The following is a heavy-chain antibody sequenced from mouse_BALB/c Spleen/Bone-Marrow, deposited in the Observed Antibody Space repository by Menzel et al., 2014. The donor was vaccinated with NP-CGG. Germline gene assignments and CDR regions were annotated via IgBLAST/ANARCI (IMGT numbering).Heavy chain of an antibody. CDR2: INPDSSMI. CDR1: GFDFSRYW. Sequence: VQLQQSGGGLVQPGGSLKLSCAASGFDFSRYWMSWVRQVPGKGLEWIGEINPDSSMINYTPSLKDKFIISRDNAKNTLYLQMSKVRSEDTALYYCARLNYYGNLFVWGAGTTVTVSS. V-gene: IGHV4-1*02. J-gene: IGHJ1*01. CDR3: ARLNYYGNLFV. D-gene: IGHD1-1*01.